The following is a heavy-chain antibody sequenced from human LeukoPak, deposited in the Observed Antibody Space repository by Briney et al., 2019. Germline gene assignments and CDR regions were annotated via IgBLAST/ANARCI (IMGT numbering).Heavy chain of an antibody. D-gene: IGHD4-17*01. J-gene: IGHJ5*02. Sequence: SVKVSCKASGGTFSSYAISWVRQAPGQGLEWMGGIIPIFGTANYAQKFQGRVTITADESTSTAYMELSSLRSEDTAVYYCARDDYGDSKGWFDPWGQGTLVTVSS. CDR1: GGTFSSYA. CDR3: ARDDYGDSKGWFDP. CDR2: IIPIFGTA. V-gene: IGHV1-69*13.